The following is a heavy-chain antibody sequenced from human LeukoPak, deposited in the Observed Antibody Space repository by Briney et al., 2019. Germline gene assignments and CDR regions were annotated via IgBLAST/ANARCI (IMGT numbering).Heavy chain of an antibody. CDR2: ISGSGGST. D-gene: IGHD3-22*01. CDR1: GFTFSSYA. Sequence: GGSLRLSCAASGFTFSSYAMSWVRQAPGKGLEWVSAISGSGGSTYYADSVKGRFTISRDNSKNTLYLQMNSLRAEDTAVYYCTTDRDYYDSSGYYPNIDYWGQGTLVTVSS. V-gene: IGHV3-23*01. J-gene: IGHJ4*02. CDR3: TTDRDYYDSSGYYPNIDY.